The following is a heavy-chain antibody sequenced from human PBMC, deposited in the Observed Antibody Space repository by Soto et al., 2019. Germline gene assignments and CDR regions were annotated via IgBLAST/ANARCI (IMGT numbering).Heavy chain of an antibody. CDR1: AASFSKYY. CDR3: ASVTFGGIVLAH. Sequence: SETLSLTCTVSAASFSKYYWTWIRQPPGKGLEWIGYIYFNGNTKYNPSLEGRLTISIDTSKKEFSLKLTSVTAADAAIYYCASVTFGGIVLAHWGQGTLVTVSS. D-gene: IGHD3-16*01. V-gene: IGHV4-59*01. J-gene: IGHJ4*02. CDR2: IYFNGNT.